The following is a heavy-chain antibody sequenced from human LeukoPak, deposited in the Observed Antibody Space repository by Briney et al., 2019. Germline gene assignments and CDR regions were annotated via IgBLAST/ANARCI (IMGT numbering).Heavy chain of an antibody. Sequence: PGGSLRLSCAASGFTFSSYSMNWVRQAPGKGQEWLSYISSGSDTIYYADSVKGRFTISRDSAKNSLYLQMNSLRDEDTAVYYCGRGEAVAGTYYYYYGMDVWGQGTTVTVSS. J-gene: IGHJ6*02. CDR3: GRGEAVAGTYYYYYGMDV. CDR1: GFTFSSYS. CDR2: ISSGSDTI. V-gene: IGHV3-48*02. D-gene: IGHD6-19*01.